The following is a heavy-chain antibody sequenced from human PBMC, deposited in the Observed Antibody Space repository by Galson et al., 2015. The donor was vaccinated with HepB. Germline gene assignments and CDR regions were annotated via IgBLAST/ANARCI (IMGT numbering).Heavy chain of an antibody. CDR2: ISISGRNT. Sequence: SLRLSCAVSGFSFSNSAMTWVRQAPGRGLEWISGISISGRNTYYADSVKGRFTISRDNSKNTVFLQMNSLGAEDTAVYYCAKEEVPNDYWGQGTLVTVSS. J-gene: IGHJ4*02. CDR3: AKEEVPNDY. CDR1: GFSFSNSA. V-gene: IGHV3-23*01. D-gene: IGHD4/OR15-4a*01.